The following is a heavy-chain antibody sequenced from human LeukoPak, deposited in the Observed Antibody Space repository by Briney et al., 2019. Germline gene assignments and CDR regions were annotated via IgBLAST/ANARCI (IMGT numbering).Heavy chain of an antibody. CDR3: ARPLDGSGTYYDY. Sequence: SETLSLTCNVSGGSISSYYWSWIRQPPGKGLEWMGYIYYSGSTYYNPSLKSRVTISVDTSKNQFSLKLSSVTAADTAVYYWARPLDGSGTYYDYWGQGTLVTVSS. V-gene: IGHV4-59*08. D-gene: IGHD3-10*01. CDR1: GGSISSYY. J-gene: IGHJ4*02. CDR2: IYYSGST.